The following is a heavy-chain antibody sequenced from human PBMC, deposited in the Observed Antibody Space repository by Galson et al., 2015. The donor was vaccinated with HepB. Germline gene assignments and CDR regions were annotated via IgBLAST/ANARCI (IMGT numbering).Heavy chain of an antibody. Sequence: SLRLSCAASGFTFSSYSMNWVRQAPGKGLEWVSSISSSSSYIYYADSVKGRFTISRDNAKNSLYLQMNSLRAEDTAVYYCARDGYYYDSCGYWGQGTLVTVSS. CDR3: ARDGYYYDSCGY. CDR1: GFTFSSYS. J-gene: IGHJ4*02. D-gene: IGHD3-22*01. CDR2: ISSSSSYI. V-gene: IGHV3-21*01.